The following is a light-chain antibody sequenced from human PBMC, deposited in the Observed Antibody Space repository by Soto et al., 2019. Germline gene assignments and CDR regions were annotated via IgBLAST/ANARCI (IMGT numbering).Light chain of an antibody. J-gene: IGLJ2*01. CDR2: DVS. CDR1: SSDVGGYNY. Sequence: QPVLTQPASVSGSPGQSIIISCTGTSSDVGGYNYVSWYQQHPGKAPKLMIYDVSNRPSGVSNRFSGSKSGNTASLTISGLQAEDEADYYCSSYTSSSTVVFGGGTKLTVL. CDR3: SSYTSSSTVV. V-gene: IGLV2-14*01.